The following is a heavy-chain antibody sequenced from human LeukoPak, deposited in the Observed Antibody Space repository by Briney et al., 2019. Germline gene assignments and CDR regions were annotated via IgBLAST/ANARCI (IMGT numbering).Heavy chain of an antibody. D-gene: IGHD3-16*01. V-gene: IGHV1-2*06. CDR3: ARETKTFGGANTY. CDR1: GYTFTGYY. Sequence: ASVKVSCKASGYTFTGYYMRWVRQAPGQGLEWMGRINPNSGGTNYAQKFQGRVTMTRDTSISTAYMELSRLRSDGTAVYYCARETKTFGGANTYWGQGTLVTVSS. CDR2: INPNSGGT. J-gene: IGHJ4*02.